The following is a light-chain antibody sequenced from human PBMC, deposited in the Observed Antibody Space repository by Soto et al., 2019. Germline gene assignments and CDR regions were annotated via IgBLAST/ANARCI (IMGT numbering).Light chain of an antibody. CDR3: QQSMT. CDR2: AAS. V-gene: IGKV3-20*01. J-gene: IGKJ1*01. Sequence: EIVLTQSPGTLSLSPGERATLSCRASQSVISSYLAWYQQKPGQAPRLLIYAASSRATGIPDRFSGSGSGTDFTLTIIRLEAEDYAVYYGQQSMTFGQGTKVEIK. CDR1: QSVISSY.